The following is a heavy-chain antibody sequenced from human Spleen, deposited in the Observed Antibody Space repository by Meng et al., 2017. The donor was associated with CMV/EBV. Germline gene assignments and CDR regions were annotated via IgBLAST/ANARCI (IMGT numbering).Heavy chain of an antibody. Sequence: QGRLVQAGAEVKKPGASVKVSCKASGYTFTGYYMHWVRQAPGQGLEWMGWINPNSGGTNYAQKFQGRVTMTRDTSIGTAYMELSRLRSDDTAVYYCARVGPLTSNNWFDPWGQGTLVTVSS. CDR1: GYTFTGYY. D-gene: IGHD3-9*01. J-gene: IGHJ5*02. CDR3: ARVGPLTSNNWFDP. CDR2: INPNSGGT. V-gene: IGHV1-2*02.